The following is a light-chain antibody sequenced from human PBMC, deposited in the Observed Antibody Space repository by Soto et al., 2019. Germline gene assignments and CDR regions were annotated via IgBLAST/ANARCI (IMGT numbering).Light chain of an antibody. V-gene: IGKV3-20*01. CDR1: QSVSSSY. CDR2: GAS. Sequence: EIVLTQSPGTLSLSPGERATLSCRASQSVSSSYLAWYQQKPAQAPRLLIYGASSRATGIPDRFSGSESGTDFTLTISRQQPEDFAVYYWQQYGSFIWTFGQGTKVEIQ. J-gene: IGKJ1*01. CDR3: QQYGSFIWT.